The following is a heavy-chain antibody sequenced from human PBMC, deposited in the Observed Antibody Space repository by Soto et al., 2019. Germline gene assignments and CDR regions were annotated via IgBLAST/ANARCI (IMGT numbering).Heavy chain of an antibody. Sequence: QVQLQESGPGVVKPSQTLSLTCTVSGGSISSGGYYWSWIRQHPGKGLEWIGDIYYSGSTYYNPSLKSRVTISVDPSKNQFSLKLCSVTAADTAVYYCARDRPWYGSGSYESFRAWFDPWGQGTLVTVSS. J-gene: IGHJ5*02. D-gene: IGHD3-10*01. V-gene: IGHV4-31*03. CDR3: ARDRPWYGSGSYESFRAWFDP. CDR2: IYYSGST. CDR1: GGSISSGGYY.